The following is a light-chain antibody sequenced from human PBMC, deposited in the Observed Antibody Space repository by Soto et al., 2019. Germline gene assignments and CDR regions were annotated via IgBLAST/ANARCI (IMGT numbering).Light chain of an antibody. CDR1: SSDVDAYDY. CDR3: SSYTTSSTLV. J-gene: IGLJ2*01. Sequence: QSVLTQPASVSGSPGQSITISCTGTSSDVDAYDYVSWYQQYSGQAPKLIIYEVSNRPSGVSNRFSGSKSGNTASLTISGLQSEDEADYYCSSYTTSSTLVFGGGTKLTVL. V-gene: IGLV2-14*01. CDR2: EVS.